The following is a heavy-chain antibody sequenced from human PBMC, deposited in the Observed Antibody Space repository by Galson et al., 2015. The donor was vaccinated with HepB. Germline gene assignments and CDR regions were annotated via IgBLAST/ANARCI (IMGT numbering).Heavy chain of an antibody. J-gene: IGHJ4*02. CDR2: VSSDENNI. CDR1: GFDVSAFA. CDR3: ARTFYFDY. V-gene: IGHV3-30*04. Sequence: SLRLSCAASGFDVSAFAMHWVRQTPGKGLEWVAVVSSDENNIYYAGSVRGRFTISRDNSRDTLYLQMNSLRVEDTAVYYCARTFYFDYWGQGTLVTVSS.